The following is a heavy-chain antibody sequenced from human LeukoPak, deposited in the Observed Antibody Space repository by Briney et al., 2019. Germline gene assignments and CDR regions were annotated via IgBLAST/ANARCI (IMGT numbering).Heavy chain of an antibody. V-gene: IGHV3-21*01. CDR3: ARPAYCGGNCYYFPDY. CDR1: GFTFSSYS. J-gene: IGHJ4*02. D-gene: IGHD2-21*02. CDR2: ISSSRSHI. Sequence: PGGSLRLSCAASGFTFSSYSMNWVRQAPGKGLEWVSSISSSRSHIYYADSVKGRFTISRDNAKNSLYLQMNTLRVEDTAVYYCARPAYCGGNCYYFPDYWGQGTLVTVSS.